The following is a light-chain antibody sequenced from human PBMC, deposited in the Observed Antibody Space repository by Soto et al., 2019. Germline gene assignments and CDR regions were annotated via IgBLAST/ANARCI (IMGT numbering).Light chain of an antibody. CDR3: CSYAGSTTLV. Sequence: QSALTQPASVSGSPGQSITISCTGTSSDVGSYNLVSWYQHHPGKAPKLMIYEGSKRPSGVSIRFSGSKSGNTASLTISGLQAEDEADYYCCSYAGSTTLVFGGGTKLTVL. CDR2: EGS. J-gene: IGLJ2*01. V-gene: IGLV2-23*01. CDR1: SSDVGSYNL.